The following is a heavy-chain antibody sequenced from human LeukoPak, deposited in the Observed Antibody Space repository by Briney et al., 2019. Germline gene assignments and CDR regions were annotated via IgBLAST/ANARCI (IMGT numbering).Heavy chain of an antibody. CDR1: GFTFTSHA. D-gene: IGHD5-12*01. CDR3: AKESGYDVDFDY. V-gene: IGHV3-23*01. Sequence: GGSLRLSCAASGFTFTSHAMSWVCQAPGKGLEWVSIKGRFTISRDNSKNTLYLQMNSLRADDTAVYYCAKESGYDVDFDYWGQGTLVTVSS. J-gene: IGHJ4*02.